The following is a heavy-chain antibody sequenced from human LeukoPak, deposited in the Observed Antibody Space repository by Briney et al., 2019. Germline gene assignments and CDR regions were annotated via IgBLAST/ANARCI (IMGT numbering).Heavy chain of an antibody. CDR3: ARHGRMGTINPSY. CDR2: MYYSGST. CDR1: GGSISNSSYY. D-gene: IGHD5-24*01. J-gene: IGHJ4*02. Sequence: SETLSLTCTVSGGSISNSSYYWGWIRQPPGKGLEWIGSMYYSGSTYYNPSLKSRATISVDTSKNQFSLKLSSVTAAATAVYYCARHGRMGTINPSYWGQGTLVTVSS. V-gene: IGHV4-39*01.